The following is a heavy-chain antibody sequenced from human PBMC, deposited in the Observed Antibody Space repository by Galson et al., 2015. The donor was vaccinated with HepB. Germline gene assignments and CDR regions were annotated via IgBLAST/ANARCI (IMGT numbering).Heavy chain of an antibody. Sequence: SVKVSCKASGYTFTGYYMHWVRQAPGQGLEWMGRINPNSGGTNYAQKFQGRVTMTRDTSISTAYMELSRLRSDDTAAYYCARHFSGYDSAVAKYAGVWFDPWGQGTLVTVSS. V-gene: IGHV1-2*06. J-gene: IGHJ5*02. CDR3: ARHFSGYDSAVAKYAGVWFDP. CDR1: GYTFTGYY. CDR2: INPNSGGT. D-gene: IGHD5-12*01.